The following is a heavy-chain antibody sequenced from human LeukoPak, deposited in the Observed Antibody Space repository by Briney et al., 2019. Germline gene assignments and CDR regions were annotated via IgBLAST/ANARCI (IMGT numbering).Heavy chain of an antibody. D-gene: IGHD6-19*01. Sequence: GGSLRLSCAASGFTFSSYGMHWVRQAPGKGLEWVAVISYDGSNKYYADSVKGRFTISRDNSKNTLYLQMNSLRAEDTAVYYCARETVADYYFDYWGQGTLVTVSS. J-gene: IGHJ4*02. CDR3: ARETVADYYFDY. CDR2: ISYDGSNK. V-gene: IGHV3-30*03. CDR1: GFTFSSYG.